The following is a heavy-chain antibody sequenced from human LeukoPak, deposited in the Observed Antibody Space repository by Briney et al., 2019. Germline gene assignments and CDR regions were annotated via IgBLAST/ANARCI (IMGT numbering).Heavy chain of an antibody. D-gene: IGHD6-6*01. J-gene: IGHJ4*02. Sequence: GGSLRLSCAASGFTFSDYYISWVRQAPGKGLEWVSYISSSGSTIYYADSVKGRFTISRDNAKNSLYLQMNSLRAEDTAVYYCARTGAAPGHRPNDYWGQGTLVTVSS. CDR1: GFTFSDYY. CDR3: ARTGAAPGHRPNDY. V-gene: IGHV3-11*01. CDR2: ISSSGSTI.